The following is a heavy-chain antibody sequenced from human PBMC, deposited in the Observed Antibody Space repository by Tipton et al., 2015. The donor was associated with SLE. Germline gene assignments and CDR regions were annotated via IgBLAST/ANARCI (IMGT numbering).Heavy chain of an antibody. CDR3: ARTEQGTGSYYRLVFEL. CDR2: IHYSGST. V-gene: IGHV4-39*07. D-gene: IGHD3-10*01. J-gene: IGHJ4*02. Sequence: TLSLTCTVSGGSISSKNYYWGWIRQPPGKGLEWIGSIHYSGSTYDNPSFQSRVTISVDTSKNQFSLKLSSVTAADTAVYYCARTEQGTGSYYRLVFELWGQGTLITVTS. CDR1: GGSISSKNYY.